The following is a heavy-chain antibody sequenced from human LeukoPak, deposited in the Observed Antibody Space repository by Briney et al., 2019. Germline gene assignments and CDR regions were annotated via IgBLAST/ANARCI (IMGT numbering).Heavy chain of an antibody. CDR2: IRNDGRNK. Sequence: GGSLRLSCGAPGFTFSSYGMHWVRQAPGKGLEWVAFIRNDGRNKYYADSVKGRFTISRDNSKNTLYLQMNSLRAEDTAVYYCARDYYDSSGYSGAFDIWGQGTMVTVSS. J-gene: IGHJ3*02. CDR3: ARDYYDSSGYSGAFDI. CDR1: GFTFSSYG. D-gene: IGHD3-22*01. V-gene: IGHV3-30*02.